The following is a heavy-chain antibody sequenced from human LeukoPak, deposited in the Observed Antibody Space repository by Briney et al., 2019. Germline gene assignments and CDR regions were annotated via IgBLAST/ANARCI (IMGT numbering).Heavy chain of an antibody. CDR2: MNPNSGNT. D-gene: IGHD2-2*01. J-gene: IGHJ4*02. Sequence: ASVKVSCKASGYTFTSYGINWVRQATGQGLEWMGWMNPNSGNTGYAQKFQGRVTITRNTSISTAYMELSSLRSEDTAVYYCARGRPIVVVPAARSEFDYWGQGTLVTVSS. CDR3: ARGRPIVVVPAARSEFDY. V-gene: IGHV1-8*03. CDR1: GYTFTSYG.